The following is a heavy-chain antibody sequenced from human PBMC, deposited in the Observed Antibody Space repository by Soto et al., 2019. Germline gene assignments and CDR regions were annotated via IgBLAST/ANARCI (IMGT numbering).Heavy chain of an antibody. V-gene: IGHV4-34*01. Sequence: QVQLQQWGAGLLKPSETLSLTCAVYGGSFSGYYWSGIRQPPGKGLEWIGEINHSGSTNYNPSLKSRVTISVDTSKNQFSLKLSSVPAADTAVYYCVRCPARARYYYYGMDVWGQGTTVTVSS. CDR2: INHSGST. D-gene: IGHD3-3*01. CDR3: VRCPARARYYYYGMDV. J-gene: IGHJ6*02. CDR1: GGSFSGYY.